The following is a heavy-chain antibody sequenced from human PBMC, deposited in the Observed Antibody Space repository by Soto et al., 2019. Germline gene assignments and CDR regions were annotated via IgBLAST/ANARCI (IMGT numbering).Heavy chain of an antibody. D-gene: IGHD2-2*01. Sequence: ASVKVSCKVSGYSLTGLSMYWVRQAPGKGLEWLGSFDPEDGETLYAQNIQGRVTMTEDASSHTAYLNLSSLRSDDTAVYFCATGVTTSCFAGRCVDYWG. CDR2: FDPEDGET. J-gene: IGHJ4*01. V-gene: IGHV1-24*01. CDR1: GYSLTGLS. CDR3: ATGVTTSCFAGRCVDY.